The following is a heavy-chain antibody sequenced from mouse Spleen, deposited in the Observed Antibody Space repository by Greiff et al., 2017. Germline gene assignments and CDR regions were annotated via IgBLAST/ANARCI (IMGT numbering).Heavy chain of an antibody. J-gene: IGHJ4*01. D-gene: IGHD1-1*02. CDR1: GYSITSCYY. Sequence: VQLKESGPGLVKPSQSLSLTCSVTGYSITSCYYWNWIRQFPGNKLELMGFISYDGSTKYNPSLKNRISITRDTSTNQFFLKLNSVTTEDTATDYCAREGGNNAMDYWGQGTSVTVSS. V-gene: IGHV3-6*01. CDR3: AREGGNNAMDY. CDR2: ISYDGST.